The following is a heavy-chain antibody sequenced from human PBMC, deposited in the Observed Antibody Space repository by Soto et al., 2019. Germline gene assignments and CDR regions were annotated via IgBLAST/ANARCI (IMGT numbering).Heavy chain of an antibody. CDR3: ARRNMYSSSWTNWFDP. J-gene: IGHJ5*02. D-gene: IGHD6-13*01. CDR1: GGSISSSSYY. Sequence: SETLSLTCTVSGGSISSSSYYWGWIRQPPGKGLEWIGSIYYSGSTYYNPSLKRQVTISVDTSKKQFSLKLSSVTAADTALYYCARRNMYSSSWTNWFDPWGQGTLVTVSS. V-gene: IGHV4-39*01. CDR2: IYYSGST.